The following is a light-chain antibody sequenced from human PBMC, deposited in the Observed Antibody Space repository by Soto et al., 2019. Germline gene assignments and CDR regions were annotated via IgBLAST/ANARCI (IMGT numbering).Light chain of an antibody. J-gene: IGLJ3*02. Sequence: QSVLTQPPSASGTPGQRVTISCSGRSSNIGSNTVNWYQQLPGTAPKLPIYSNNQRPSRVPDRFSGSKSGTSASLAISGLQSEDEADYYCAAWDDSLNWVFGGGTKLTVL. CDR2: SNN. V-gene: IGLV1-44*01. CDR3: AAWDDSLNWV. CDR1: SSNIGSNT.